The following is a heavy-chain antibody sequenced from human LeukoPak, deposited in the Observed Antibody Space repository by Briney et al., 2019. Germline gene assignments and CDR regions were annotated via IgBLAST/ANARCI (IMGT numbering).Heavy chain of an antibody. CDR2: ISYDGSNK. CDR3: AKDDDWGRYKH. J-gene: IGHJ1*01. D-gene: IGHD3-16*01. V-gene: IGHV3-30*18. CDR1: GFTFSSYW. Sequence: SLRLSCAASGFTFSSYWMHWVRQAPGKGLEWVAVISYDGSNKYYADSVKGRFTISRDNSKNTLYLQMNSLRAEDTAVYYCAKDDDWGRYKHWGQGTLVTVSS.